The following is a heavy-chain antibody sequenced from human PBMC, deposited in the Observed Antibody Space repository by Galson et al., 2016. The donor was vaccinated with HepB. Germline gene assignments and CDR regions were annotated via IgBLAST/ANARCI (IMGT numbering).Heavy chain of an antibody. CDR2: INEDQSVK. J-gene: IGHJ4*02. CDR1: GFNFGGTW. V-gene: IGHV3-7*01. CDR3: ARDPGHSAFDY. Sequence: SLRLSCAASGFNFGGTWMTWVRQAPGKGLEFVTNINEDQSVKNYVESVKGRFTISRDNAKNTLYLQMSGLRVEGSGIYYCARDPGHSAFDYWGQGVLVTVSS. D-gene: IGHD1-14*01.